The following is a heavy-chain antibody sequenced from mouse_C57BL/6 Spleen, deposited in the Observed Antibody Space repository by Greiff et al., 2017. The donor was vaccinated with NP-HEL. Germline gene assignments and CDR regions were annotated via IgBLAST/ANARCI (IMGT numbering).Heavy chain of an antibody. CDR1: GFTFSSYA. D-gene: IGHD1-1*01. Sequence: EVQGVESGGGLVKPGGSLKLSCAASGFTFSSYAMSWVRQTPEKRLEWVATISDGGSYTYYPDNVKGRFTISRDNAKNNLYLQMSHLKSEDTAMYYCARGYYYVDYWGQGTTLTVSS. J-gene: IGHJ2*01. V-gene: IGHV5-4*01. CDR3: ARGYYYVDY. CDR2: ISDGGSYT.